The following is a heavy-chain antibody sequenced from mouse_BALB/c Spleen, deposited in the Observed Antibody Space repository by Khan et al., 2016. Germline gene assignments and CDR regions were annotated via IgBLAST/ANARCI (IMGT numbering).Heavy chain of an antibody. D-gene: IGHD1-2*01. CDR1: GFNIKDTY. CDR2: IDPANGNT. Sequence: VQLQQSGAELVKPGASVKLSCTASGFNIKDTYMHWVKQRPEQGLEWIGRIDPANGNTKYDPKFQGKATITADTSSNTAYLQLSSLTSEDTAVYYCARESSTAPYYFDYWGQGTTLTVSS. J-gene: IGHJ2*01. V-gene: IGHV14-3*02. CDR3: ARESSTAPYYFDY.